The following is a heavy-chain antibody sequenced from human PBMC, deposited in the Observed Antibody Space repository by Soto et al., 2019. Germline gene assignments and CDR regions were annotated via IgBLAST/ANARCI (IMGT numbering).Heavy chain of an antibody. CDR3: ARVVGGYCFDY. J-gene: IGHJ4*02. Sequence: QVQLVQSGSEVKKPGASVKVSCKASGGTFSTYAITWVRRAPGQGLEWLGGIIPIFGKTDYARKFQGRVTITAAESTSTVFSELSSLTSEDTAVYYCARVVGGYCFDYWGQGPLVTVSS. CDR2: IIPIFGKT. CDR1: GGTFSTYA. V-gene: IGHV1-69*01. D-gene: IGHD1-26*01.